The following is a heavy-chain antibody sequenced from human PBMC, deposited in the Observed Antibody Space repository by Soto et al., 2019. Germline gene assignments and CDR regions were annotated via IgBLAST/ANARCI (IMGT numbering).Heavy chain of an antibody. J-gene: IGHJ4*02. Sequence: NWVSQAPGEGLEWVSSITSSSSTMYYADSVKGRFTITRDNAKNSLYLQMNSLRAEDAAVYYCVREVEYCTNGVCFPYFDYWGQGTLVTVSS. V-gene: IGHV3-48*01. D-gene: IGHD2-8*01. CDR3: VREVEYCTNGVCFPYFDY. CDR2: ITSSSSTM.